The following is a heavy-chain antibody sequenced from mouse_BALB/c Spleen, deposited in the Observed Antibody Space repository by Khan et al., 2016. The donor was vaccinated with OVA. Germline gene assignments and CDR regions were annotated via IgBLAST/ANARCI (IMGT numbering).Heavy chain of an antibody. CDR3: ARGGYSSFAY. V-gene: IGHV1-5*01. J-gene: IGHJ3*01. CDR2: IYPGNSDT. CDR1: GYSFTSYL. Sequence: VQLQHSGTVLARPGASVKMSCKASGYSFTSYLIHWVKQRPGQGLEWIGDIYPGNSDTTFNQKFQEKAKLPAGPSAILAYMELSSLTNEDSAVYYWARGGYSSFAYWGQGTLVTVSA. D-gene: IGHD1-3*01.